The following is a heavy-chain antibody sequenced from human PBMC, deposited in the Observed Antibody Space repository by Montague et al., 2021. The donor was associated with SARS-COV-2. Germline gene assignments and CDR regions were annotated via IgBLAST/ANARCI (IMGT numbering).Heavy chain of an antibody. CDR1: GDSDCIDNVA. Sequence: CAISGDSDCIDNVARNWDRHTPSLRPERLGGTHHRLKWHYDYAVSVKSRILIIPNTSENQFSLQLNSVTPEDTAVYYCARDAHIGSTWPFSGYGMDVWGHGTTVTVSS. V-gene: IGHV6-1*01. D-gene: IGHD6-13*01. CDR2: THHRLKWHY. J-gene: IGHJ6*02. CDR3: ARDAHIGSTWPFSGYGMDV.